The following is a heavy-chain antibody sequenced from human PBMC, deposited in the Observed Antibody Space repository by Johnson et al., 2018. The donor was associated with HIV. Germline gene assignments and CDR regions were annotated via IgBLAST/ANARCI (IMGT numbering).Heavy chain of an antibody. CDR3: ARRDNDAFDI. J-gene: IGHJ3*02. V-gene: IGHV3-64*01. CDR2: ISSNGGST. CDR1: GFTFSSYA. Sequence: VESGGGLVQPGGSLRLSCAASGFTFSSYAMHWVRQAPGKGLEYVSAISSNGGSTYYANSVKGRFTISRDNSKNTLYLQMGSLRAEDMAVYYCARRDNDAFDIWGQGTMVTVSS.